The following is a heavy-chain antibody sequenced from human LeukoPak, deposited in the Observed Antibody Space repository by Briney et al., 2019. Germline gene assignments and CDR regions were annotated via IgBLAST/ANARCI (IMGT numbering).Heavy chain of an antibody. V-gene: IGHV3-23*01. CDR3: AKTSRGNSGYDSPFDY. CDR1: GFTFSTYA. CDR2: VRGSGSDT. D-gene: IGHD5-12*01. J-gene: IGHJ4*02. Sequence: LSGGSLRLSCAASGFTFSTYAMSWVRQAPGKGLEWVSAVRGSGSDTYYADSVKGRFTISRDNSKNTLYLLMNSLSAEDTAIYYCAKTSRGNSGYDSPFDYWGQGTPVTVSS.